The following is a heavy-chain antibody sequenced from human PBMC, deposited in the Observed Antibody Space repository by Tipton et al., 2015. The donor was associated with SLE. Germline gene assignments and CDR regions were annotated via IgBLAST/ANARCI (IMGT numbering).Heavy chain of an antibody. CDR2: IYYSGST. J-gene: IGHJ6*02. D-gene: IGHD3-10*01. Sequence: GLVKPSGTVSLTCTVSGGSISSSSYYWGWIRQPPGKGLEWIGSIYYSGSTYYNPSLKSRVTISVDRSKNQFSLRLSSVTAADTAVYYCARQRLRLLSPLDAWGQGTTVTVS. CDR1: GGSISSSSYY. CDR3: ARQRLRLLSPLDA. V-gene: IGHV4-39*01.